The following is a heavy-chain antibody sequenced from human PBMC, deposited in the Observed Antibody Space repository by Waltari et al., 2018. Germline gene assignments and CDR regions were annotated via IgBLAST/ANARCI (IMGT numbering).Heavy chain of an antibody. CDR2: IHRSGRT. D-gene: IGHD2-15*01. J-gene: IGHJ4*02. V-gene: IGHV4-4*02. CDR1: GDPMSSSSW. Sequence: QLQLQESGPGLVKPSGTLSLTCTVSGDPMSSSSWWNWVRQPPGKGLEWVGQIHRSGRTNYNPSLESRVTVSLDTSNNQFSLKVTSATAADTAIYYCARDRGRGLYLDSWGQGTLVTVSP. CDR3: ARDRGRGLYLDS.